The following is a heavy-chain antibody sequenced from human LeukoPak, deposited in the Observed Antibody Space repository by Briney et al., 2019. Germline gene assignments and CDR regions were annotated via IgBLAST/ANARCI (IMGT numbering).Heavy chain of an antibody. Sequence: GGSLRLSCAASGFTFSNYAMNWVRQAPGKGLEWVSSISSSSSYIYYADSVKGRFTISRDNAKNSLYLQMNSLRAEDTAVYYCARASNYYDSSGYPDYWGQGTLVTVSS. CDR1: GFTFSNYA. J-gene: IGHJ4*02. D-gene: IGHD3-22*01. CDR3: ARASNYYDSSGYPDY. CDR2: ISSSSSYI. V-gene: IGHV3-21*01.